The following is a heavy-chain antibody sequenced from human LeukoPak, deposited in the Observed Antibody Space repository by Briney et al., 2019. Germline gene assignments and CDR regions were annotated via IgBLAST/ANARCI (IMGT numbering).Heavy chain of an antibody. Sequence: RPSETLSLTCTVSGGSISSSSYYWGWIRQPPGKGLEWIGSIYYSGSTYYNPSLKSRVTISVDTSKNQFSLKLSSVTAADTAVYYCARVYRPYGSGSYYMGPGAFDIWGQGTMVTVSS. CDR1: GGSISSSSYY. D-gene: IGHD3-10*01. J-gene: IGHJ3*02. CDR2: IYYSGST. CDR3: ARVYRPYGSGSYYMGPGAFDI. V-gene: IGHV4-39*07.